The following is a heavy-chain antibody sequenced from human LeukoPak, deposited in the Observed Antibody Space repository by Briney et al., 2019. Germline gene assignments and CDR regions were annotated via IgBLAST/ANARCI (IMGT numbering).Heavy chain of an antibody. V-gene: IGHV1-3*01. Sequence: AASVTVSRKASGYTFTKYVVHWVRQAPGQRPEWMGWNNAGNGDTKYSQNFRDRVTITRDTSANTAYMELSSLTSEDTALYYCARDDCGDTCYPGGYWGQGTLVTVSS. D-gene: IGHD2-21*01. CDR1: GYTFTKYV. J-gene: IGHJ4*02. CDR2: NNAGNGDT. CDR3: ARDDCGDTCYPGGY.